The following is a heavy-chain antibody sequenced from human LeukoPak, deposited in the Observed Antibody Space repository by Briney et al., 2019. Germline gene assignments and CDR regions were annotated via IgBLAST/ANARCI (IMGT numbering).Heavy chain of an antibody. CDR1: GDSVSSKSAS. Sequence: SQTLSLTCAISGDSVSSKSASWNWIGQSPSRGLEWLGRTYSRSKWFNDYAVSVKSRISINPDTSKNQFSLHLTSVTPDDTAVYFCARGTGSLDYWGQETLVTVSS. CDR2: TYSRSKWFN. D-gene: IGHD1-26*01. J-gene: IGHJ4*02. V-gene: IGHV6-1*01. CDR3: ARGTGSLDY.